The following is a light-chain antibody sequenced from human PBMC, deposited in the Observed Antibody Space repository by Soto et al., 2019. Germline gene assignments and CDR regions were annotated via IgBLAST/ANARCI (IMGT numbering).Light chain of an antibody. CDR2: SAS. CDR1: QGITNH. CDR3: QQINNSPVT. J-gene: IGKJ4*01. V-gene: IGKV1-9*01. Sequence: DIHLTQSPDFLSASIGDKVTITCRASQGITNHLAWYQQKPGKPPNLLIYSASTLQSGVPSRFSGSGSGTEFTLTISSLQPEDFATYFCQQINNSPVTCGGGTKVEIQ.